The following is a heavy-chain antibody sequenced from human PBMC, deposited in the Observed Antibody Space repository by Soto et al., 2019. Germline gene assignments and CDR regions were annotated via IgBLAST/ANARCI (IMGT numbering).Heavy chain of an antibody. CDR1: GFTFSSYW. CDR3: AREDIVLMVYAYYFDY. CDR2: INSDGSST. Sequence: GGSLRLSCAASGFTFSSYWMHWVRQAPGKGLVWVSRINSDGSSTSYADSVKGRFTISRDNAKNTLYLQMNSLRAEDTAVYYCAREDIVLMVYAYYFDYWGQGTLVTV. J-gene: IGHJ4*02. V-gene: IGHV3-74*01. D-gene: IGHD2-8*01.